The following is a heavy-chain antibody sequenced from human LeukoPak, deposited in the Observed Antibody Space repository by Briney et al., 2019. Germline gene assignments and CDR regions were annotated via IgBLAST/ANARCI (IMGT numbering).Heavy chain of an antibody. CDR2: IYYSGST. J-gene: IGHJ5*02. CDR1: GGSISSYY. V-gene: IGHV4-59*01. Sequence: PSETLSLTCTVSGGSISSYYWSWIRQPPGKGLEWIGYIYYSGSTNYNPSLKSRVTISVDTSKNQFSLKLSSVTAADTAVYYCAREGIGDNWFDPWGQGTLVTVPS. CDR3: AREGIGDNWFDP. D-gene: IGHD3-3*01.